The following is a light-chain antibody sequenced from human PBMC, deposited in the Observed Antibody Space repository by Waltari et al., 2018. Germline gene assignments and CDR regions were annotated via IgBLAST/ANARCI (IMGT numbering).Light chain of an antibody. V-gene: IGKV1-5*01. CDR3: QQSHSAPLA. Sequence: DIQMTQSPSTLSASVGDRVTITCRASQSISSWLAWYQQKPGKAPKLLIFDASSLESGVPSRFSGSGSGTEFTLTISSLQPDDFATYYCQQSHSAPLAFGGGTRLEI. CDR1: QSISSW. CDR2: DAS. J-gene: IGKJ4*01.